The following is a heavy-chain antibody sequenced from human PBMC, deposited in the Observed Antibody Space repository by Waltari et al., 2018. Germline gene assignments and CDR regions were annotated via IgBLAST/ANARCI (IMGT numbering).Heavy chain of an antibody. CDR1: GFTFSSHW. D-gene: IGHD3-10*01. CDR3: ARDLRGYKY. CDR2: IKQDGSEK. J-gene: IGHJ4*02. V-gene: IGHV3-7*01. Sequence: EVQLVESGGGLVQPGGSLRLSCAASGFTFSSHWMSWVRQAPGKGLEWVANIKQDGSEKYYVDSVKGRFTISRDNAKNSLYLQMNSLRAEDTAVYYCARDLRGYKYWGQGTLVTVSS.